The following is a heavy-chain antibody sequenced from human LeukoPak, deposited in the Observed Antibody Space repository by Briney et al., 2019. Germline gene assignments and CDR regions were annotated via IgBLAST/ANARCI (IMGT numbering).Heavy chain of an antibody. D-gene: IGHD5-18*01. CDR1: GYTFTTYT. J-gene: IGHJ4*02. CDR2: VYPATSDT. CDR3: ARPKTLGGYNYEFEF. Sequence: ASVKVSCKASGYTFTTYTIHWVRQMPGKGLEWIGIVYPATSDTTYSPSFQGQVTISADKSSSTAYLQWSSLKASDTAIYYCARPKTLGGYNYEFEFWGQGTLVTVSS. V-gene: IGHV5-51*01.